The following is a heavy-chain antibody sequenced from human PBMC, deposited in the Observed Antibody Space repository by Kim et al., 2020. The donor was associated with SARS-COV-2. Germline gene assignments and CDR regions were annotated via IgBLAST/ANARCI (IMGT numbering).Heavy chain of an antibody. Sequence: GRFTISRDNSKNTLYLQMNSLRAEDTAVYYCAKDVGERTTVVTALPYFDYWGQGTLVTVSS. J-gene: IGHJ4*02. V-gene: IGHV3-23*01. D-gene: IGHD4-17*01. CDR3: AKDVGERTTVVTALPYFDY.